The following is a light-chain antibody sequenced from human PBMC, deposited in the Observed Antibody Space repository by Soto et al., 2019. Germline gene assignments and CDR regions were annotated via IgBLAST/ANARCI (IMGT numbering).Light chain of an antibody. Sequence: QSALTQPASMSGSPGQSITISCTGISSDIGGYNYISWYQQLPGKAPKFIIYDVRNRPSGVSNRFSGSRSGNTASLTISGLQAEDEADYYCSSYTSSSTVIFGGGTKLTVL. CDR2: DVR. CDR3: SSYTSSSTVI. CDR1: SSDIGGYNY. V-gene: IGLV2-14*01. J-gene: IGLJ2*01.